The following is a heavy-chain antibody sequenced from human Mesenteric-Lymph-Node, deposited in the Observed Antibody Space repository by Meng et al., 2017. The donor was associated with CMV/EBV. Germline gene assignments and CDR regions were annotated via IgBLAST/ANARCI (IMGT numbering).Heavy chain of an antibody. CDR1: GFTFSSYE. J-gene: IGHJ3*02. V-gene: IGHV3-48*03. CDR3: ARVSSTNQMGAFDI. Sequence: GGSLRLSCAASGFTFSSYEMNWVRQAPGKGLEWVSYIDTGGGYTSYADSVKGRFTISRDNAKTSLYLEMNGLRAVDTALYHCARVSSTNQMGAFDIWGQGTMVTVSS. D-gene: IGHD2-2*01. CDR2: IDTGGGYT.